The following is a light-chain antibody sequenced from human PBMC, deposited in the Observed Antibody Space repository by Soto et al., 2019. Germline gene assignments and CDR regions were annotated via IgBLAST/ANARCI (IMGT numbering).Light chain of an antibody. J-gene: IGKJ4*01. CDR3: QQYNSWSGVT. CDR1: QSISRW. V-gene: IGKV1-5*01. CDR2: DAP. Sequence: IQMTQSPSTLSASVGDTVTITCRASQSISRWLAWYQQEPGKAPKLLIYDAPSLESGVPSRFSGSGFGTEFTLTISSLQPDDFATYHCQQYNSWSGVTFGGGTKVDIK.